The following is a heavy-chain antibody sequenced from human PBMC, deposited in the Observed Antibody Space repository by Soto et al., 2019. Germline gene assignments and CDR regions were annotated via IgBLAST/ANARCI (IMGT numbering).Heavy chain of an antibody. CDR1: GGSVSSSSYY. CDR2: ISHSGST. J-gene: IGHJ6*02. V-gene: IGHV4-61*01. CDR3: GRNYDFWSGYYPTQNCYGVDV. D-gene: IGHD3-3*01. Sequence: PSETLSLTCTVSGGSVSSSSYYWSWIRQPPGKGLEWIGHISHSGSTNSNPSLKSRVTISVDTSKNQFSLKLSSVTAADTAVYYCGRNYDFWSGYYPTQNCYGVDVWGQGTTVTVSS.